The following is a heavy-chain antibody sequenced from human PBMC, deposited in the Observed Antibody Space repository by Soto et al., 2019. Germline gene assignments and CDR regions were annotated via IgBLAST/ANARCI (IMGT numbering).Heavy chain of an antibody. CDR3: ARILAAGYYYYYMDV. V-gene: IGHV4-59*13. Sequence: SETLSLTCTVSGGSISSYYWSWIRQPPGKGLEWIGYIYYSGSTNYNPSLKSRVTISVDTSKNQFSLKLSSVTAADTAVYYCARILAAGYYYYYMDVWGKGTTVTVS. CDR1: GGSISSYY. J-gene: IGHJ6*03. CDR2: IYYSGST. D-gene: IGHD6-13*01.